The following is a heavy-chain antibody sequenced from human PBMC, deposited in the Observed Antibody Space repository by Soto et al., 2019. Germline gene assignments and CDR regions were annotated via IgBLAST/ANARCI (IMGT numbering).Heavy chain of an antibody. CDR1: GFTFSSYG. CDR2: ISYDGSNK. V-gene: IGHV3-30*03. CDR3: ARDYYRFNSGYGFSMDV. Sequence: SLRLSCAASGFTFSSYGMHWVRQAPGKGLEWVAAISYDGSNKYYADSVMGRFTISRDNSKNTLYLQMNSLRAEDTAVYYCARDYYRFNSGYGFSMDVWGQGTTVTVSS. D-gene: IGHD5-12*01. J-gene: IGHJ6*02.